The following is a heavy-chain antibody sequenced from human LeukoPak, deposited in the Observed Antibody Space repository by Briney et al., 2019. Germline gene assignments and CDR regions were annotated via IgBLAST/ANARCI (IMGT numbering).Heavy chain of an antibody. V-gene: IGHV1-2*02. CDR3: ARDWAAAGYDY. D-gene: IGHD6-13*01. J-gene: IGHJ4*02. Sequence: ASVKVSCKASGYTFTGYYMHWVRQAPGQGLEWMGWINPNSGGTNYAQKFRGRVTMTRDTSITTAYMDLSRLRSDDTTVYYCARDWAAAGYDYWGQGTLVTVSS. CDR2: INPNSGGT. CDR1: GYTFTGYY.